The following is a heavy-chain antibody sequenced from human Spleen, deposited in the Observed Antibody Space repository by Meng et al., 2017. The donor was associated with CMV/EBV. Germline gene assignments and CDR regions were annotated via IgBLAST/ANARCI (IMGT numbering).Heavy chain of an antibody. CDR3: ARIYCSSTSCYWGNWFDP. CDR2: IYYSGST. D-gene: IGHD2-2*01. J-gene: IGHJ5*02. Sequence: SSSSYYWGWIRQPPGKGLEWIGSIYYSGSTYYNPSLKSRVTISVDTSKNQFSLKLSSVTAADTAVYYCARIYCSSTSCYWGNWFDPWGQGTLVTVSS. CDR1: SSSSYY. V-gene: IGHV4-39*07.